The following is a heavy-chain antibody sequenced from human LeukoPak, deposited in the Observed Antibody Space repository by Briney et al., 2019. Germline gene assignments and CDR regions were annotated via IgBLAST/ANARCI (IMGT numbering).Heavy chain of an antibody. CDR2: INPSGGST. CDR3: ARDTQLEYLDY. CDR1: GYTFTSYY. D-gene: IGHD6-13*01. V-gene: IGHV1-46*01. Sequence: ASVKVSCKASGYTFTSYYMHWVRQAPRQGLEWMGIINPSGGSTSYAQKFQGRVTMTRDTSTSTVYMELSSLRSEDTAVYYCARDTQLEYLDYWGQGTLVTVSS. J-gene: IGHJ4*02.